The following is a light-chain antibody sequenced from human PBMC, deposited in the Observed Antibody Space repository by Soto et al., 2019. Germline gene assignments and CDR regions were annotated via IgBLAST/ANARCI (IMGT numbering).Light chain of an antibody. V-gene: IGKV3-20*01. CDR1: QSVNSNY. CDR2: GTS. Sequence: EIVLTQSPGTLSLSPGERVTLSCRASQSVNSNYLAWYQQKPGQAPRLLICGTSSRATDIPDRFSGSGSGTDFTLTISRLEPEDFAVYYCQQYGDGNSPRYSFGQGTKLEIK. J-gene: IGKJ2*03. CDR3: QQYGDGNSPRYS.